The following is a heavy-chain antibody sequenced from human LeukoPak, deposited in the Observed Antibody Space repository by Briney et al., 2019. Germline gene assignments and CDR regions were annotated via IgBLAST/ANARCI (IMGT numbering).Heavy chain of an antibody. CDR2: ISWNSGSI. CDR3: AKDIGSGWDYGGFDY. Sequence: TGGSLRLSCAASGFTFDDYAMHWVRQAPRKGLEWVSGISWNSGSIGYADSVKGRFTISRDNAKNSLYLQMNSLRAEDTALYYCAKDIGSGWDYGGFDYWGQGTLVTVSS. J-gene: IGHJ4*02. D-gene: IGHD6-19*01. V-gene: IGHV3-9*01. CDR1: GFTFDDYA.